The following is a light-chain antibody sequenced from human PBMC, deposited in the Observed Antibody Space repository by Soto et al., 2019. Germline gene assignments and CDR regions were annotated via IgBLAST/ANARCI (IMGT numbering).Light chain of an antibody. Sequence: QAVVTQEPSLTVSPGGTVTLTCASSTGAVTSGRYPYWFQQKPGQAPRTLIYDTSNKHSWTPARFSGSLLGGKAALTLSGAQPEDEAEYYYLLSCSGAVVFDGGTKVTVL. CDR1: TGAVTSGRY. J-gene: IGLJ2*01. CDR2: DTS. CDR3: LLSCSGAVV. V-gene: IGLV7-46*01.